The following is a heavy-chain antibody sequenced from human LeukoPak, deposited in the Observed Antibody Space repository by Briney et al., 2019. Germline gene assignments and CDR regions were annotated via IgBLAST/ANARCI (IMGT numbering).Heavy chain of an antibody. D-gene: IGHD1-26*01. J-gene: IGHJ4*02. Sequence: GGSLRLSCAASGFTFSSYGMHWVRQAPGKGLEWVAFIRYDGSNKYYADSVKGRFTISRDNSKNTLYLQMNSLRAEDTAVYYCARDLEGATSWFDYWGQGTLVTVSP. CDR2: IRYDGSNK. CDR3: ARDLEGATSWFDY. V-gene: IGHV3-30*02. CDR1: GFTFSSYG.